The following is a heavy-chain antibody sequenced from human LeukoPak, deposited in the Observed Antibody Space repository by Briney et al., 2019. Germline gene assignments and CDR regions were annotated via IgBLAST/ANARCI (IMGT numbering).Heavy chain of an antibody. CDR3: ARDPTVVTGGGYFDY. Sequence: GGSLRLSCAASGFTVSSNYMSWVRRAPGKGLEWVSVIYSGGSTYYADSVKGRFTISRDNSKNTLYLQMNSLRAEDTAVYYCARDPTVVTGGGYFDYWGQGTLVTVSS. V-gene: IGHV3-66*02. J-gene: IGHJ4*02. CDR2: IYSGGST. CDR1: GFTVSSNY. D-gene: IGHD4-23*01.